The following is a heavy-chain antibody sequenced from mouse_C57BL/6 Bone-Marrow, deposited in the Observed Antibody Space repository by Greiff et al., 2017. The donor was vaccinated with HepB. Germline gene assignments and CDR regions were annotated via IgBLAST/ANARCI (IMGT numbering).Heavy chain of an antibody. Sequence: QVQLQQSGAELARPGASVKLSCKASGYTFTSYGISWVKQRTGQGLEWIGEIYPRSGNTYYNEKFKGKATLTADKSSSTAYMELRSLTSEDSAVYFCLDYYGSSGAGAWFAYGGQGTLVTVSA. CDR3: LDYYGSSGAGAWFAY. CDR1: GYTFTSYG. J-gene: IGHJ3*01. CDR2: IYPRSGNT. V-gene: IGHV1-81*01. D-gene: IGHD1-1*01.